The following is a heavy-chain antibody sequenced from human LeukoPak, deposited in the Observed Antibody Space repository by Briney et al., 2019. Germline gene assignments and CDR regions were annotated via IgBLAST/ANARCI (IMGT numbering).Heavy chain of an antibody. CDR1: GGTFSSYA. Sequence: SVKVSCKASGGTFSSYAIIWVRQAPGQGLEWMGRIIPILGIANYAQKFQGRVTITADKSTSTAYMELSSLRSEDTAVYYCARVGDYGDYVTLVDYWGQGTLVTVSS. CDR3: ARVGDYGDYVTLVDY. V-gene: IGHV1-69*04. J-gene: IGHJ4*02. CDR2: IIPILGIA. D-gene: IGHD4-17*01.